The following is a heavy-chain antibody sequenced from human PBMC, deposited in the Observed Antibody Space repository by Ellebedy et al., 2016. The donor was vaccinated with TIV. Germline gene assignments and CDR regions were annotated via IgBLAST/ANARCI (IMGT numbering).Heavy chain of an antibody. J-gene: IGHJ3*01. CDR3: AKDRLQWTLRGALDV. CDR1: GFTFNTYT. CDR2: INAPGDIA. D-gene: IGHD5/OR15-5a*01. V-gene: IGHV3-23*01. Sequence: GGSLRLSCVASGFTFNTYTMDWVRQAPGKGLEWVSVINAPGDIAYYTDSVRGRFTISRDNSKSTLYLQMDSLRVEDTAVYYCAKDRLQWTLRGALDVWGLGTVVTVS.